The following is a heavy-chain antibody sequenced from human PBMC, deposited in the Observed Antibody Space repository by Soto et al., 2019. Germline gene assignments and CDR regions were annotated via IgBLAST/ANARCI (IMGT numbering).Heavy chain of an antibody. CDR1: GGSISSSTYY. D-gene: IGHD6-19*01. Sequence: PSETLSLTCTVSGGSISSSTYYWGWVRQPPGKGLEWIGNIYDSGSTSYSGSTYYNPSLKSRVTMSVDTSKNQFSLKLSSVTAADTAVYYCETSRGIAVAGFDCWGQG. V-gene: IGHV4-39*01. J-gene: IGHJ4*02. CDR2: IYDSGSTSYSGST. CDR3: ETSRGIAVAGFDC.